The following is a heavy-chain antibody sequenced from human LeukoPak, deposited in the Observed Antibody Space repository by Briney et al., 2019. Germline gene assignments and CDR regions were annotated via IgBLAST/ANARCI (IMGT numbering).Heavy chain of an antibody. J-gene: IGHJ4*02. CDR2: IYYSGST. V-gene: IGHV4-59*08. CDR1: GGSISSYY. D-gene: IGHD4-11*01. CDR3: ARRQYYFDY. Sequence: SETLSLTCTVSGGSISSYYWSWIRQPPGKGLEWIGYIYYSGSTNYNPSLKSRVTISVDTSKNQFSLKLSSVTAADTAVYYCARRQYYFDYWGQGTLVTVSS.